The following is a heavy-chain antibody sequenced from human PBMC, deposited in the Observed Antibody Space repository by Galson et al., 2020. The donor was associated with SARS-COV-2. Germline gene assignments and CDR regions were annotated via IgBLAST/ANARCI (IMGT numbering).Heavy chain of an antibody. Sequence: LSLTCTVPGASISNGRFYWSLIRQPAGKGLEWTGRIHTSGYTNYNFSLKIRVTISVDTSKTQFSLMLTSVTAADTAVYYCARETGYWDSSGYFEGNYYFDYWGQGTLVTVSS. CDR3: ARETGYWDSSGYFEGNYYFDY. CDR1: GASISNGRFY. J-gene: IGHJ4*02. D-gene: IGHD3-22*01. V-gene: IGHV4-61*02. CDR2: IHTSGYT.